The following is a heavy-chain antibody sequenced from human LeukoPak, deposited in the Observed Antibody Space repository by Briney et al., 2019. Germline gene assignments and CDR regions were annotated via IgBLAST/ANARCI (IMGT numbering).Heavy chain of an antibody. J-gene: IGHJ4*02. CDR1: GFTFSDYF. CDR2: ISGGGSTI. V-gene: IGHV3-11*04. CDR3: AAAPQTYRYLGY. Sequence: GGSLRLSCAASGFTFSDYFMSWIRQAPGQGLEWVSYISGGGSTIYYADSVKGRFTISRDNAKNSLYLQMNILRAEDTAVYYCAAAPQTYRYLGYWGQGTLVTVSS. D-gene: IGHD3-16*02.